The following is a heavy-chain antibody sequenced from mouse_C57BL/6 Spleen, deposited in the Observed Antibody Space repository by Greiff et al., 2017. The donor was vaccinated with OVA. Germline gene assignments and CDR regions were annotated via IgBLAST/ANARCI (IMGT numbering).Heavy chain of an antibody. CDR1: GFNIKDYY. CDR3: ATRTVVSGDMDY. CDR2: IDPANGDT. D-gene: IGHD2-2*01. Sequence: EVQLQQSGAELVRPGASVKLSCTASGFNIKDYYMPWVKQTPEQGLEWIGRIDPANGDTNYASKFQGKATITTDNSYNTAYLQLSRRTSEDTAVYYCATRTVVSGDMDYWGQGTSVTVAS. V-gene: IGHV14-4*01. J-gene: IGHJ4*01.